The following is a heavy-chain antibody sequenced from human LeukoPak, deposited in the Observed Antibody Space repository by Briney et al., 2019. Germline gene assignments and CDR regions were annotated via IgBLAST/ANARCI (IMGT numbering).Heavy chain of an antibody. J-gene: IGHJ4*02. CDR1: GGSISSGGYY. V-gene: IGHV3-7*01. CDR3: ARLQGDYTTYDC. CDR2: IRQDESEI. D-gene: IGHD4-17*01. Sequence: ETLSLTCTVSGGSISSGGYYWSWVRQAPGKGLEWVASIRQDESEIHYVDSVKGRFTISRDNAKDSLYLQMNSLRAEDTAVYYCARLQGDYTTYDCWGQGTLVTVSS.